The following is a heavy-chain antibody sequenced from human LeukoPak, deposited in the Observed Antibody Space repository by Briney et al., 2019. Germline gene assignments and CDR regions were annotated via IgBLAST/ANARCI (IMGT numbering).Heavy chain of an antibody. V-gene: IGHV3-66*01. CDR3: ARVILSDFWSGNWFDP. D-gene: IGHD3-3*01. Sequence: GGSLRLSCAASGFTVSSNYMSWVRQAPGKGLEWVSVIYSVGSTYYADSVKGRFTISRDNSKNTLYLQMNSLRAEDTAVYYCARVILSDFWSGNWFDPWGQGTLVTVSS. J-gene: IGHJ5*02. CDR1: GFTVSSNY. CDR2: IYSVGST.